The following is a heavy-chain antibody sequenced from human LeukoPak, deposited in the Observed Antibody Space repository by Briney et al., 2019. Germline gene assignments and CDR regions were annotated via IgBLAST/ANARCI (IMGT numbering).Heavy chain of an antibody. CDR2: ISGSGGST. Sequence: GGSLRLSCAAPGFTFSSYAMSWVRQAPGKGLEWVSAISGSGGSTYYADSVKGRFTISRDNSKNTLYLQMNSLRAEDTAVYYCAKFQRYDFWSGYNNWFDPWGQGTLVTVSS. J-gene: IGHJ5*02. CDR1: GFTFSSYA. D-gene: IGHD3-3*01. V-gene: IGHV3-23*01. CDR3: AKFQRYDFWSGYNNWFDP.